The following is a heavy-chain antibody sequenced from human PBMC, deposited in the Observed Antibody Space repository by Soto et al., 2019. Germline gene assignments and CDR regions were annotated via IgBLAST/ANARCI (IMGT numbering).Heavy chain of an antibody. V-gene: IGHV3-33*01. CDR2: IWYDGSNK. Sequence: GGSLRLSCAASGFTFSSYGMHWVRQAPGKGLEWVAVIWYDGSNKYYADSVKGRFTISRDNSKNTLYLQMNSLRAEDTAVYYCARNPPDTDLGYFQHWGQGTLVTVSS. J-gene: IGHJ1*01. CDR3: ARNPPDTDLGYFQH. CDR1: GFTFSSYG.